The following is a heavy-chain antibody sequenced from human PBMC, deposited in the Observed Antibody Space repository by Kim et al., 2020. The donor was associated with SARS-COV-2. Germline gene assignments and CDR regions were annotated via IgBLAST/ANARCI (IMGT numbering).Heavy chain of an antibody. V-gene: IGHV3-7*05. D-gene: IGHD3-9*01. Sequence: GGSLRLSCAASGFTFSSYWMSWVRQAPGKGLEWVANIKQDGSEKYYVDSVKGRFTISRDNAKNSLYLQMNSLRAEDTAVYYCARDGYYDILTGYYYDYWGQGTLVTVSS. CDR2: IKQDGSEK. J-gene: IGHJ4*02. CDR3: ARDGYYDILTGYYYDY. CDR1: GFTFSSYW.